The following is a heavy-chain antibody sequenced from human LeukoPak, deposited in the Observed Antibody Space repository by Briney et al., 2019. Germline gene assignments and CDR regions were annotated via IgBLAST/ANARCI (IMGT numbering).Heavy chain of an antibody. CDR1: GYTFTDYY. J-gene: IGHJ4*02. D-gene: IGHD4-17*01. CDR2: INPNSGGT. V-gene: IGHV1-2*02. CDR3: ARGEGDYGDPDY. Sequence: ASVKVSCKASGYTFTDYYLHWVRQAPGQGLEWMGWINPNSGGTNYAQKFQGRVTMTRDTSISTAYMELSRLRSDDTAVYYCARGEGDYGDPDYWGQGTLVTVSS.